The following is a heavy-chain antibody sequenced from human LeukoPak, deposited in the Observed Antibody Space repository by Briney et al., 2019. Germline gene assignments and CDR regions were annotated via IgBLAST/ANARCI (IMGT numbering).Heavy chain of an antibody. CDR1: GFTFSSYA. CDR3: ARDGYDSSGSGLAYNWFDP. V-gene: IGHV3-23*01. CDR2: ISGSGGST. Sequence: PGGSLRLSCAASGFTFSSYAMSWVRQAPGKGLEWVSAISGSGGSTYYADSVKGRFTISRDNSKNTLYLQMNSLRAEDTAVYYCARDGYDSSGSGLAYNWFDPWGQGTLVTVSS. D-gene: IGHD3-22*01. J-gene: IGHJ5*02.